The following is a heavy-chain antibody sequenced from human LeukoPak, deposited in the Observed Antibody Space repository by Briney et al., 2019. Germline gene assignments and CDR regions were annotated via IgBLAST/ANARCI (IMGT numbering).Heavy chain of an antibody. CDR3: ARRGLGYSSSWAGKYYFDY. CDR2: INHSGST. D-gene: IGHD6-13*01. CDR1: GGSISSGSYY. Sequence: SETLSLTCTVSGGSISSGSYYWSWIRQPPGKGLEWIGEINHSGSTNYNPSLKSRVTISVDTSKNQFSLKLSSVTAADTAVYYCARRGLGYSSSWAGKYYFDYWGQGTLVTVSS. V-gene: IGHV4-39*07. J-gene: IGHJ4*02.